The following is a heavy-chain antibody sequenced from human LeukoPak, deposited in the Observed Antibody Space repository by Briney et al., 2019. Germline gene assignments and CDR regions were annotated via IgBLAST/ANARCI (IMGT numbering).Heavy chain of an antibody. J-gene: IGHJ3*01. CDR2: VSQNSGNI. Sequence: GGSLRLSCAASGFTFSSYAMSWVRQAPGKGLEWVSGVSQNSGNIGYADSVKGRFTISRDNAKKSLYLQMNGLRPEDMALYYCAKATGSGAFDVWGQGTMVTVSS. CDR3: AKATGSGAFDV. V-gene: IGHV3-9*03. CDR1: GFTFSSYA.